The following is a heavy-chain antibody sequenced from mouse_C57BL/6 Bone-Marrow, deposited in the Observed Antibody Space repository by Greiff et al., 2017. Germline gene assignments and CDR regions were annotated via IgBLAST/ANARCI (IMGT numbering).Heavy chain of an antibody. CDR3: AREDDGDWYFDV. Sequence: EVHLVESGGGLVKPGGSLKLSCAASGFTFSSYAMSWVRQTPEKRLEWVATISDGGSYTYYPANVKGRFTISRDNAKNNLYLQMSHLKSEDTAMYYCAREDDGDWYFDVWGTGTTVTVSS. CDR2: ISDGGSYT. V-gene: IGHV5-4*01. D-gene: IGHD2-12*01. CDR1: GFTFSSYA. J-gene: IGHJ1*03.